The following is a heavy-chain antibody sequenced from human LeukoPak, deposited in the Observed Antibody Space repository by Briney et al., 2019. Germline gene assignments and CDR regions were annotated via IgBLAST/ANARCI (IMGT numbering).Heavy chain of an antibody. J-gene: IGHJ5*02. CDR2: INPNSGGT. CDR3: ARDHREFGGVIATDHNWFDP. D-gene: IGHD3-16*02. CDR1: GYTFTGYY. Sequence: ASVTVSCKASGYTFTGYYMHWVRQAPGQGLEWMGWINPNSGGTNYAQKFQGRVTMTRDTSISTAYMELSRLRSDDTAVYYCARDHREFGGVIATDHNWFDPWGQGTLVTVSS. V-gene: IGHV1-2*02.